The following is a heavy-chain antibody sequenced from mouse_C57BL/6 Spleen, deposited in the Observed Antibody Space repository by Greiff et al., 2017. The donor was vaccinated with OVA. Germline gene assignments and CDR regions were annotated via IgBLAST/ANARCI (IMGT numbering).Heavy chain of an antibody. V-gene: IGHV5-4*01. Sequence: EVQVVESGGGLVKPGGSLKLSCAASGFTFSSYAMSWVRQTPGKRLEWVATISDGGSYTYYPDNVKGRFTISRDNAKNNLYLQMSHLKSEDTAMYYCAREDGQDYWGQGTTLTVSS. CDR3: AREDGQDY. CDR2: ISDGGSYT. D-gene: IGHD2-3*01. J-gene: IGHJ2*01. CDR1: GFTFSSYA.